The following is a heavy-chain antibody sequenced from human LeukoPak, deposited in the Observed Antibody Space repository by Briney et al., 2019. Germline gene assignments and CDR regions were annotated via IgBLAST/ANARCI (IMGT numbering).Heavy chain of an antibody. CDR1: GGSISSYY. J-gene: IGHJ3*02. D-gene: IGHD6-6*01. Sequence: PSETLSLTCTVSGGSISSYYWSWIRQPPGKGLEWIGYIYYSGSTNYNPSLKSRVTISVDTSKNQFSLKLSSVTAADTAVYYCARSGSSSSSFSRYDIWGQGTMVTVSS. CDR3: ARSGSSSSSFSRYDI. CDR2: IYYSGST. V-gene: IGHV4-59*01.